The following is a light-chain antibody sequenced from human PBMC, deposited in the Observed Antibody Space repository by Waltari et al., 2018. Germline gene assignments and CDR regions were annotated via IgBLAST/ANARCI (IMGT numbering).Light chain of an antibody. CDR3: LLFFDNSRV. CDR1: AGEVTSGHH. J-gene: IGLJ3*02. CDR2: SKN. Sequence: QTVVTQEPSLTVSPGGTVTLTCASSAGEVTSGHHANWLQQRPGQPPTLLVFSKNGKPPATPARFAGSLLGGKAALTLSEVQSEDEADYYCLLFFDNSRVFGGGTKLTVL. V-gene: IGLV7-43*01.